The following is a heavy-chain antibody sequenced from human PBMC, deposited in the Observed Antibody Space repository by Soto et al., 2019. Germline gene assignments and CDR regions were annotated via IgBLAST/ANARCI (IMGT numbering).Heavy chain of an antibody. D-gene: IGHD5-18*01. V-gene: IGHV3-30*18. CDR3: AKDQLGDTAMFSVLSCDP. J-gene: IGHJ5*02. CDR2: ISYDGSNK. Sequence: QVQLVESGGGVVQPGRSLRLSCAASGFTFSSYGMHWVRQAPGKGLEWVAVISYDGSNKYYADSVKGRFTISRDNSKNTLYLQMNSLRAEDTAVYYCAKDQLGDTAMFSVLSCDPWGQGTLVTVSS. CDR1: GFTFSSYG.